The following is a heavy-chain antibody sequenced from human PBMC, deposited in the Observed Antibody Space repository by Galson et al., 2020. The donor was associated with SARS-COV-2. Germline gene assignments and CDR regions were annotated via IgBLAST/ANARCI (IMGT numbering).Heavy chain of an antibody. Sequence: GGSLRLSCAASGFTFSSYGMHWVRQAPGKGLEWVAVLWYDGSNKYYADSVKGRFTISRDNSKNTLYLQMNSLRAEDTAVYYCAREVSGGTEPAFDYWGQGTLVTVSS. CDR1: GFTFSSYG. J-gene: IGHJ4*02. V-gene: IGHV3-33*01. CDR3: AREVSGGTEPAFDY. D-gene: IGHD2-15*01. CDR2: LWYDGSNK.